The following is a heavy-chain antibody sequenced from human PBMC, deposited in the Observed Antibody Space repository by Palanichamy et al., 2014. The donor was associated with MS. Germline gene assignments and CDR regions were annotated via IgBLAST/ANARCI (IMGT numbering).Heavy chain of an antibody. Sequence: QLQLQESGPGLVKPSETLSLTCTVSGGSISSSSYSWGWIRQPPGKGLEWIGSIDYSGTTHYNPALKSRVTIFVDTSKNQFSLKLSSVTAADTAVYYCARRVRGNRSSSWYLIDYWGQGTLVTVAS. V-gene: IGHV4-39*01. D-gene: IGHD6-13*01. CDR3: ARRVRGNRSSSWYLIDY. J-gene: IGHJ4*02. CDR2: IDYSGTT. CDR1: GGSISSSSYS.